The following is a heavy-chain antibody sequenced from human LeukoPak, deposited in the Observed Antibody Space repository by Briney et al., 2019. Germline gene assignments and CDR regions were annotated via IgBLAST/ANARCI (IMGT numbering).Heavy chain of an antibody. CDR1: GGTFSSYA. CDR3: ASSWGGRDIVVVPAALGMDV. CDR2: IIPIFGTA. Sequence: SVKVSCKASGGTFSSYAISWVRQAPRQGLEWMGGIIPIFGTANYAQKFQGRVTITTDESTSTAYMELSSLRSEDTAVYYCASSWGGRDIVVVPAALGMDVWGKGTTVTVSS. J-gene: IGHJ6*03. V-gene: IGHV1-69*05. D-gene: IGHD2-2*01.